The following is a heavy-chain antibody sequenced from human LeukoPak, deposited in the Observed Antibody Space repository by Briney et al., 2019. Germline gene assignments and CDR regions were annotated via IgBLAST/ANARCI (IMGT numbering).Heavy chain of an antibody. D-gene: IGHD5-24*01. J-gene: IGHJ4*02. CDR3: ARDVYGDGYNSFDY. Sequence: PGGSLRLSCAVSGFIVSSNHMNWVRQAPGKGLEWVSVIYSGGYSGGGGPFYADSVKGRFTTSSDSSKNTLFLQMNSLRAEDTAVYYCARDVYGDGYNSFDYWGLGILVTVSS. CDR2: IYSGGYSGGGGP. V-gene: IGHV3-66*01. CDR1: GFIVSSNH.